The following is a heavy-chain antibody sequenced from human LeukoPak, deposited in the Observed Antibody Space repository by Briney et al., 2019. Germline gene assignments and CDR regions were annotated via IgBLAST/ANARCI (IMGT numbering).Heavy chain of an antibody. CDR2: ITSGSGSNV. J-gene: IGHJ4*02. CDR3: VRCIRPTDYLDH. CDR1: GFTFNSHA. Sequence: PGGSLRLSCAASGFTFNSHAMSWVRQAPGKGLEWVSAITSGSGSNVYYTDSLKGRFTTSRDNSKNTLYLQMNSLRTEDTALYYCVRCIRPTDYLDHWGQGTLVTVSS. V-gene: IGHV3-23*01. D-gene: IGHD4/OR15-4a*01.